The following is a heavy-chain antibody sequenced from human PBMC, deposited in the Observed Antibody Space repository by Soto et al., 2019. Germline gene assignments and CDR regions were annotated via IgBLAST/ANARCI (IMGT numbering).Heavy chain of an antibody. D-gene: IGHD3-9*01. CDR2: INPSGGST. J-gene: IGHJ6*02. CDR1: GYTFTSHY. CDR3: ARDKAGLTKNYSYGMDV. V-gene: IGHV1-46*01. Sequence: GASVTVSCTASGYTFTSHYMHWVRQAPGQGLEWMGIINPSGGSTSYAQKFQDRVTITRDTSASAAYMEVSSLRSEDTAVYYCARDKAGLTKNYSYGMDVWGQGTTVTVSS.